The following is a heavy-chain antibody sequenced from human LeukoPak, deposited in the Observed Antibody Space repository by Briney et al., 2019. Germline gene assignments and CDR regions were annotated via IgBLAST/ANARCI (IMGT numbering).Heavy chain of an antibody. J-gene: IGHJ4*02. Sequence: SETLSLTCTVSGGSVISGHYCWGWVRQPPGKGLQWIASVHFNGQTYSNPSLSGRVTMSIDTSKNQFSLKVTSLTAADTAVYYCARRAGNENFDYWGQGTLVTVSS. D-gene: IGHD1-1*01. CDR3: ARRAGNENFDY. CDR1: GGSVISGHYC. CDR2: VHFNGQT. V-gene: IGHV4-39*01.